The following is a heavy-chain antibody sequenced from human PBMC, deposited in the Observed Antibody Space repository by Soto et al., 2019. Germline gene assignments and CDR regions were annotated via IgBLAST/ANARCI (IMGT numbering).Heavy chain of an antibody. V-gene: IGHV3-30-3*01. CDR1: GFTFSSYA. CDR3: ARVGSGWWKDAFDI. J-gene: IGHJ3*02. Sequence: QVQLVESGGGVVQPGRSLRLSCAASGFTFSSYAMHWVRQAPGKGLEWVAVISYDGSNKYYADSVKGRFTISRDNSKNTLYLQMNSLRAEDTAVYYCARVGSGWWKDAFDIWGQGTMVTISS. D-gene: IGHD6-19*01. CDR2: ISYDGSNK.